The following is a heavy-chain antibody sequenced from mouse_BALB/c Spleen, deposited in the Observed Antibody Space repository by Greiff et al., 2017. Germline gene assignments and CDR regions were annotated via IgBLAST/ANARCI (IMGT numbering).Heavy chain of an antibody. J-gene: IGHJ4*01. CDR1: GYTFTSYT. V-gene: IGHV1-4*02. CDR3: ARSNYGPDYYAMDY. Sequence: QVQLQQSAAELARPGASVKMSCKASGYTFTSYTMHWVKQRPGQGLEWIGYINPSSGYTEYNQKFKDKTTLTADKSSSTAYMQLSSLTSEDSAVYYCARSNYGPDYYAMDYWGQGTSVTVSS. D-gene: IGHD1-2*01. CDR2: INPSSGYT.